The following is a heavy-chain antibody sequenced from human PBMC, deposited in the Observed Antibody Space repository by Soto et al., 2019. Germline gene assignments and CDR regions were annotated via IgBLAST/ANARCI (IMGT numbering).Heavy chain of an antibody. V-gene: IGHV3-30*18. D-gene: IGHD2-15*01. CDR2: ISYDGSNK. CDR1: GFTFSSYG. Sequence: GGSLRLSCAASGFTFSSYGMHWVRQAPGKGLEWVAVISYDGSNKYYADSVKGRFTISRDNSKNTLYLQMNSLRAEDTAVYYCAKDLVRTVVTPCDYWGQGTLVTVSS. J-gene: IGHJ4*02. CDR3: AKDLVRTVVTPCDY.